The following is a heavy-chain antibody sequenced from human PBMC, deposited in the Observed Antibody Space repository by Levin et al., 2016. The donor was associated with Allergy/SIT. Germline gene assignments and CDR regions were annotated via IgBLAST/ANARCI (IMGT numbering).Heavy chain of an antibody. J-gene: IGHJ3*02. CDR3: AISPIYNSPNPFHI. D-gene: IGHD3-10*01. CDR1: GFSISSYD. Sequence: GESLKISCAASGFSISSYDMNWVRQAPGKGLEWVSFISSSSGYIFYADSMKGRVTISRDNAKKSLYLQMNSLRAEDTAVYYCAISPIYNSPNPFHIWGQGTMVTVSS. V-gene: IGHV3-21*01. CDR2: ISSSSGYI.